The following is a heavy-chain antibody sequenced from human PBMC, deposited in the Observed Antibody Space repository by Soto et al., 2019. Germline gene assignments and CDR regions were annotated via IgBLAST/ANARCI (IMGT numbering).Heavy chain of an antibody. V-gene: IGHV3-23*01. CDR2: VSGSGDYI. CDR3: ARDPVEPVKGCLDF. Sequence: EVHLLESGGGLVQPGGSLRLSCAASGFTFNKYALTWVRQGPGKGLEWVAAVSGSGDYIIYADSGRGRFKISRENSNNPLFLQMDGLIAEDTAVYYCARDPVEPVKGCLDFWGQGTLVTVSS. J-gene: IGHJ4*02. CDR1: GFTFNKYA. D-gene: IGHD1-1*01.